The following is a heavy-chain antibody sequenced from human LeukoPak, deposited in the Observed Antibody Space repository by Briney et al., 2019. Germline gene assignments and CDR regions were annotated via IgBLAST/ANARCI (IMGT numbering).Heavy chain of an antibody. Sequence: SQTLPLTCTVSGGSISSGDYYWSWIRQPPGKGLEWIGYIYYSGSTYYDLSLKSRVTISVDTSKNQFSLKLSSVTAADTAVYYCARGPQGYSSSSWGQGTLVTVSS. CDR3: ARGPQGYSSSS. CDR2: IYYSGST. CDR1: GGSISSGDYY. D-gene: IGHD6-6*01. J-gene: IGHJ5*02. V-gene: IGHV4-30-4*08.